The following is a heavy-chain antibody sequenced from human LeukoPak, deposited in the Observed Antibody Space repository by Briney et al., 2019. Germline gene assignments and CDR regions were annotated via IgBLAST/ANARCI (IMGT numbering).Heavy chain of an antibody. J-gene: IGHJ4*02. CDR1: GYTFTSYA. CDR2: INAGNGNT. D-gene: IGHD3-22*01. Sequence: ASVKVSCKASGYTFTSYAMHWVRQAPGQRLEWMGWINAGNGNTKYSQKFQGRVTITRDTSASTAYMELSSLRSEDTAVYYCARAQGKYYYDSSGYYFSYWGQGTLVTVSS. CDR3: ARAQGKYYYDSSGYYFSY. V-gene: IGHV1-3*01.